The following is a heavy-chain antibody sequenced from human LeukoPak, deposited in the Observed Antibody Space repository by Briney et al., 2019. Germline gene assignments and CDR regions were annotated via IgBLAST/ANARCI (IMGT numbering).Heavy chain of an antibody. V-gene: IGHV3-21*01. CDR2: ISGSSSYR. Sequence: PGGPLRLSCVASGFTFSTYNMNWVRQAPGKGLEWVSSISGSSSYRYYADSVKGRFTISRDNAKNSLYLQMNSLRAEDTAVYYCARVVGSGSYTATDYWGQGTLVTVSS. J-gene: IGHJ4*02. D-gene: IGHD3-10*01. CDR3: ARVVGSGSYTATDY. CDR1: GFTFSTYN.